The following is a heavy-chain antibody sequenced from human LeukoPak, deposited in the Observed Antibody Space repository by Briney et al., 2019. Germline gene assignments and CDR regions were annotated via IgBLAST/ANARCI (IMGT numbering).Heavy chain of an antibody. V-gene: IGHV4-31*03. CDR1: GGSISSGGYY. CDR3: ARGGAGGRDGYNYGY. J-gene: IGHJ4*02. Sequence: SETLSLTCTVSGGSISSGGYYWSWIRQHPGKGLEWIGYIYYSGSTYYNPSLKSRVTVAVDTSKNQFSLRLNSVTAADTAVYYCARGGAGGRDGYNYGYWGQGTLVTVSS. CDR2: IYYSGST. D-gene: IGHD5-24*01.